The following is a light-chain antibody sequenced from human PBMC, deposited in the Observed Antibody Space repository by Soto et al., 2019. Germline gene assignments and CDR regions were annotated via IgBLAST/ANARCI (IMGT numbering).Light chain of an antibody. CDR2: AAS. CDR1: QGISSW. V-gene: IGKV1D-12*01. Sequence: DIQMTQSPSSVSASVGDRVTITCRASQGISSWLGWYQQKPGKAPKLLIYAASSLQSGVPSRFSGSGSGTDFTLTISSLQPEDFASYYWQQANSFPFTFRGGTKVEIK. CDR3: QQANSFPFT. J-gene: IGKJ4*02.